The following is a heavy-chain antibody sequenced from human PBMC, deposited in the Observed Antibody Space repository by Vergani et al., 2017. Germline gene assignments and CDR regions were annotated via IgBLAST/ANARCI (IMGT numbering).Heavy chain of an antibody. D-gene: IGHD2-15*01. CDR3: ATAGAAYCRGASCYDFFEY. Sequence: VRLVESGGGLVQPGGSLRLSCAASGFTFTNYGMHWVRQAPGKGLEWVAFTRYDGIVEYYGDSVRGRFTISRDNSKNTLYLQMNRLRPEDTAVYYCATAGAAYCRGASCYDFFEYWGQGTLVTVAS. CDR2: TRYDGIVE. CDR1: GFTFTNYG. V-gene: IGHV3-30*02. J-gene: IGHJ4*02.